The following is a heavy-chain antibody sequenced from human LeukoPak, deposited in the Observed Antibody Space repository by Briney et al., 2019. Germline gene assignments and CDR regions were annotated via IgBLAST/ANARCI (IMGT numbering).Heavy chain of an antibody. CDR2: IYWNDDK. V-gene: IGHV2-5*01. CDR1: GFSLSTSGVG. J-gene: IGHJ4*01. CDR3: AHMGIYGDYEGY. Sequence: SGPTLVKPTQTLTLTCTFSGFSLSTSGVGVGWIRQPPGKALEWLALIYWNDDKRYSPSLKSRLTITKDTSKNQVVLTMTNMDPVDTATYYCAHMGIYGDYEGYWGHGTLVTVSS. D-gene: IGHD4-17*01.